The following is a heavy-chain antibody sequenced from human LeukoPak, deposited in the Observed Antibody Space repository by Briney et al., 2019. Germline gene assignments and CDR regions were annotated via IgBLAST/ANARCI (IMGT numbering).Heavy chain of an antibody. CDR3: ARRQGYCSSTSCRNWFDP. CDR1: GGSFSGYY. CDR2: INHSGST. D-gene: IGHD2-2*01. Sequence: SETLSLTCAVYGGSFSGYYWSWIRQPPGKGLGWIGEINHSGSTNYNPSLKSRVTILEDTSKNQFSLKLSSVTAADTAVYYCARRQGYCSSTSCRNWFDPWGQGTLVTVSS. J-gene: IGHJ5*02. V-gene: IGHV4-34*01.